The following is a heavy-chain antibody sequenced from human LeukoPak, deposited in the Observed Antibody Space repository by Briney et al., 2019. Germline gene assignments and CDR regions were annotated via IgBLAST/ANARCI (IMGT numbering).Heavy chain of an antibody. CDR1: GGTFSSYA. Sequence: ASVQVSFKASGGTFSSYAISWVRQAPGQGLEWMGGIIPIFGTANYAQKFQGRVTITADESTSTAYMELSSLRSEDTAVYYCASSYGSGSYYYGMDVWGQGTTVTVSS. CDR3: ASSYGSGSYYYGMDV. J-gene: IGHJ6*02. CDR2: IIPIFGTA. D-gene: IGHD3-10*01. V-gene: IGHV1-69*01.